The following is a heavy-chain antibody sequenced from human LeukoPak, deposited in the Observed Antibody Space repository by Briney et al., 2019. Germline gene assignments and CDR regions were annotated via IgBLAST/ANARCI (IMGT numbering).Heavy chain of an antibody. D-gene: IGHD2-2*01. V-gene: IGHV4-59*01. Sequence: KPSAPLSFTCTVSGGSISSYYWSWIRQPPGKGLEWIGYIYYSGSTNYNPSLKSRVTISVHTSKNQFSLKLSSVTAADTAVYYCARTVCSSTSCWFDYWGQGTLVTVSS. J-gene: IGHJ4*02. CDR1: GGSISSYY. CDR2: IYYSGST. CDR3: ARTVCSSTSCWFDY.